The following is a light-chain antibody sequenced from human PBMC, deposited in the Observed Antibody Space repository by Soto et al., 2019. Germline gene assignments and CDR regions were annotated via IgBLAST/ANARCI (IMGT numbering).Light chain of an antibody. CDR1: SSNIGGNT. V-gene: IGLV1-44*01. CDR2: SNN. CDR3: AAWDDSLDGLYV. Sequence: QSVLTQPPSASGTPGQRDTISCSGGSSNIGGNTVNWYRQVPGTAPKLLIYSNNQRPSGVPDRLSGSKSGTSASLAISGLQSEDEADYYCAAWDDSLDGLYVFGTGTKLTVL. J-gene: IGLJ1*01.